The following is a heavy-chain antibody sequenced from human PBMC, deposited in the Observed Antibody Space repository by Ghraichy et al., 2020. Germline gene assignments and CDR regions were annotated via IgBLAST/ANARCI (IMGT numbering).Heavy chain of an antibody. J-gene: IGHJ4*02. CDR2: IYYSGST. CDR3: AAGVMYDFWSGTSRPSPYFDY. CDR1: GGSISSYY. D-gene: IGHD3-3*01. Sequence: SETLSLTCTVSGGSISSYYWSWIRQPPGKGLEWIGYIYYSGSTNYNPSLKSRVTISVDTSKNQFSLKLSSVTAADTAVYYCAAGVMYDFWSGTSRPSPYFDYWGQGTLVTVSS. V-gene: IGHV4-59*01.